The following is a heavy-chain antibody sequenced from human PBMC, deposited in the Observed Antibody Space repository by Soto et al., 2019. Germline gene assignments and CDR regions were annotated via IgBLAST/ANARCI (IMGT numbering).Heavy chain of an antibody. Sequence: EVQLVESGGGLVKPGGSLRLSCAASGFTFSSYSMNWVRQAPGKGLEWVSSISSSSSYIYYADSVKGRFTISRDNAKNSLYLQMNSLRAEDTAVYYCARNQPGYSYGYGWGYWGQGTLVT. D-gene: IGHD5-18*01. CDR2: ISSSSSYI. J-gene: IGHJ4*02. CDR3: ARNQPGYSYGYGWGY. V-gene: IGHV3-21*01. CDR1: GFTFSSYS.